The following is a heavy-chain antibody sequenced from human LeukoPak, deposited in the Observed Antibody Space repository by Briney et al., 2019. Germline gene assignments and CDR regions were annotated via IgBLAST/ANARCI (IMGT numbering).Heavy chain of an antibody. Sequence: GGSLRLSCVASGFNFRTYSMNWVRLAPGKGLEWLSHINADSDTIYYADSVKGRFTISRDNAKNSLYLQMNSLRAEDTAVYYCARDKGIAATYYFDYWGQGTLVTVSS. V-gene: IGHV3-48*04. CDR1: GFNFRTYS. CDR3: ARDKGIAATYYFDY. D-gene: IGHD6-13*01. CDR2: INADSDTI. J-gene: IGHJ4*02.